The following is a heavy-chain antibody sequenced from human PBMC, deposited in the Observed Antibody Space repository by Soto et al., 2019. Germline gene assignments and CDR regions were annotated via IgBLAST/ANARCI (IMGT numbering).Heavy chain of an antibody. J-gene: IGHJ4*02. Sequence: ASVKVSCKASRYTFTSYYMHWVRQAPGQGLEWMGIINPSGGSTSYAQKFQGRVTMTRDTSTSTVYMELSSLRSEDTAVYYCGRATTYYYDSSGYPLXYWGQGTLVTVSS. D-gene: IGHD3-22*01. V-gene: IGHV1-46*01. CDR2: INPSGGST. CDR1: RYTFTSYY. CDR3: GRATTYYYDSSGYPLXY.